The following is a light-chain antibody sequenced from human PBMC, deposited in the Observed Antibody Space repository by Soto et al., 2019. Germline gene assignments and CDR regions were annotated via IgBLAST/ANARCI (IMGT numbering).Light chain of an antibody. V-gene: IGKV1-5*03. CDR3: QQYNSYSRT. J-gene: IGKJ1*01. Sequence: DIQMTQSHSTLSAYVGDRVTITCRASQSINSWLAWYQQKPGKAPKLLIYKAYSLESGVPSRFSGTGSRTEFTLTLSILHPDDFAPYYFQQYNSYSRTSGQGTKVEIK. CDR1: QSINSW. CDR2: KAY.